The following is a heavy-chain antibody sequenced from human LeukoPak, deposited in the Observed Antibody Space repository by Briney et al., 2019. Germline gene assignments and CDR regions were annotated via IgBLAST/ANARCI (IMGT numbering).Heavy chain of an antibody. Sequence: GGSLRLSCAPSGFTFSSYSMNWVRQAPGKGLEWVSYISNSGITIYYADSVKGRFTLSRDNAKNSLDLQMNSLGAGDTAVYYCVREGWVLVTTDYYYYMDVWGKGTTVTVSS. CDR2: ISNSGITI. D-gene: IGHD1-1*01. V-gene: IGHV3-48*01. J-gene: IGHJ6*03. CDR1: GFTFSSYS. CDR3: VREGWVLVTTDYYYYMDV.